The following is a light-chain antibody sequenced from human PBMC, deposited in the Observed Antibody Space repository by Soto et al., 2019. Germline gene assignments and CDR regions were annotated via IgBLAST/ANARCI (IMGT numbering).Light chain of an antibody. Sequence: EVVMTQSPATLSVSPGNTVTLSFSANQTITSNLAWYQQKPGQAPRLLIYGASTRATGIPVRFSGSGSGTEFTLTISSLQSEDFAVYYCQHYNNWIASFGGGTKVDI. CDR2: GAS. J-gene: IGKJ4*01. CDR3: QHYNNWIAS. V-gene: IGKV3-15*01. CDR1: QTITSN.